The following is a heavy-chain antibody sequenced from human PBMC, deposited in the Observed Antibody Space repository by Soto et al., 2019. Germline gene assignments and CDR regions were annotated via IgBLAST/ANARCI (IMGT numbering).Heavy chain of an antibody. CDR2: IIPIFGTA. CDR1: GGTFSSYA. CDR3: ARLQSSFMNYDILTGYKTDTEDYYSDY. D-gene: IGHD3-9*01. V-gene: IGHV1-69*06. J-gene: IGHJ4*02. Sequence: ASVKVSCKASGGTFSSYAISWVRQAPGQGLEWMGGIIPIFGTANYAQKFQGRVTITADKSTSTAYMELSSLRSEDTAVYYCARLQSSFMNYDILTGYKTDTEDYYSDYWGQGTLVTVSS.